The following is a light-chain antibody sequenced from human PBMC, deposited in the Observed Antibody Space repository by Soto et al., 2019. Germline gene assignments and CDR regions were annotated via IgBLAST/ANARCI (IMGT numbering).Light chain of an antibody. J-gene: IGKJ5*01. Sequence: EIVMTHSPAALSVSPGERATLSCRASQSVSSNLAWYQQKPGQAPRLLIYGASTRATGIPARFSGSGSGTDFTLSISSLQPGDVGIYSCQQYHTWPPITFGQGTRLEIK. CDR3: QQYHTWPPIT. CDR2: GAS. V-gene: IGKV3-15*01. CDR1: QSVSSN.